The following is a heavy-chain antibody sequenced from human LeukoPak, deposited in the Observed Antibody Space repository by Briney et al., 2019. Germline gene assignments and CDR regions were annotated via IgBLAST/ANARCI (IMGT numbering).Heavy chain of an antibody. J-gene: IGHJ4*02. Sequence: GGSLRLSCAASGFTFSSYAMHWVRQAPGKGLEWVAVISYDGNNKYYADFVKGRFTISRDNSENTLYLQMNSLRPEDTAVYYCAKSIAVAGLAGGRTFDYWGQGTLVTVSS. V-gene: IGHV3-30*04. CDR1: GFTFSSYA. D-gene: IGHD6-19*01. CDR3: AKSIAVAGLAGGRTFDY. CDR2: ISYDGNNK.